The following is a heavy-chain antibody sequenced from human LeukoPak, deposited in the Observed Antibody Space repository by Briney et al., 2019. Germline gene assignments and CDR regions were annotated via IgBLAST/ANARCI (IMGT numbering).Heavy chain of an antibody. CDR2: IRYDGSNK. Sequence: GGSLRLSSAASGFTFSSYGMHWVRRAPGKGLEWVAFIRYDGSNKYYADSVKGRFTISRDNSKNTLYLQMNSLRAEDTAVYYCANSYPYYFDYWGQGTLVTVSS. J-gene: IGHJ4*02. V-gene: IGHV3-30*02. CDR1: GFTFSSYG. CDR3: ANSYPYYFDY.